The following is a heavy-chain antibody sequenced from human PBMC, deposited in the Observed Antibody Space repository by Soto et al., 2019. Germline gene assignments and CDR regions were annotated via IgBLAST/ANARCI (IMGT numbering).Heavy chain of an antibody. J-gene: IGHJ3*02. D-gene: IGHD6-13*01. CDR1: GFTFSSYS. Sequence: HPGGSLRLSCAASGFTFSSYSMNWVRQAPGKGLEWVSYISSSSSTIYYADSVKGRFTISRDNAKNSLYLQMNSLRAEDTAVYYCARELYSSSWNDAFDIWGQGTMVTVSS. V-gene: IGHV3-48*01. CDR2: ISSSSSTI. CDR3: ARELYSSSWNDAFDI.